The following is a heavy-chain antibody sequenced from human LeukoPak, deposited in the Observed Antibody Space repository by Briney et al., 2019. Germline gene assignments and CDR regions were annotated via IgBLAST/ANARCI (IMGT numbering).Heavy chain of an antibody. CDR2: IYPGDSDT. J-gene: IGHJ3*02. V-gene: IGHV5-51*03. CDR1: GYSFTSYW. CDR3: ARGYCSTTSCYGDAFDI. D-gene: IGHD2-2*01. Sequence: GESLKISCKGSGYSFTSYWIGWVRQMRGKGLEWMGIIYPGDSDTRYSPSFQGQVTISADKSISTAYLQWSSLKASDTAMYYCARGYCSTTSCYGDAFDIWGQGTMVTVSS.